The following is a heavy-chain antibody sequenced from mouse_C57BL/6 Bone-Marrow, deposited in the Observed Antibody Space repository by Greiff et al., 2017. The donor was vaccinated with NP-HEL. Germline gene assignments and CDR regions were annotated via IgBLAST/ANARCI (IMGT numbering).Heavy chain of an antibody. Sequence: VHLVESGAELARPGASVKLSCKASGYTFTSYGISWVKQRTGQGLEWIGEIYPRSGNTYYNEKFKGKATLTADKSSSTAYMELRSLTSEDSAVYFCARWFYGKGGYFDVWGTGTTVTVSS. CDR1: GYTFTSYG. J-gene: IGHJ1*03. D-gene: IGHD2-1*01. V-gene: IGHV1-81*01. CDR2: IYPRSGNT. CDR3: ARWFYGKGGYFDV.